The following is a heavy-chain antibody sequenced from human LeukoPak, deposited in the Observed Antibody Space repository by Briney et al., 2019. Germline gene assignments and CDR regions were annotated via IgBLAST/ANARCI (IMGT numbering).Heavy chain of an antibody. CDR2: IDPDDSYT. CDR3: ARQTEHHLVLEN. J-gene: IGHJ4*02. V-gene: IGHV5-10-1*01. Sequence: GESLHISYTGSGYSFTTYWISWVRQKPGKGLEWMGRIDPDDSYTNYSPSFQGHVTISVDKSLGAAYLQWTSLKASDTAIYYCARQTEHHLVLENWGQGTVVSVSS. D-gene: IGHD6-13*01. CDR1: GYSFTTYW.